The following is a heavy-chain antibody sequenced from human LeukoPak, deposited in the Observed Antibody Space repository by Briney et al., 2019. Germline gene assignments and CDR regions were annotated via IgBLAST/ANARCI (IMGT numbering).Heavy chain of an antibody. Sequence: GGSLRLSCAASGFTFSDYYMSWIRQAPGKGLEWVSYISSSGSTIYYADSVKGRFTISRDNAKNSLYLQMNSLRAEDTAVYYCARVAYCSSTSCRGAFDIWGQGTVVTVSS. CDR3: ARVAYCSSTSCRGAFDI. CDR2: ISSSGSTI. V-gene: IGHV3-11*01. J-gene: IGHJ3*02. CDR1: GFTFSDYY. D-gene: IGHD2-2*01.